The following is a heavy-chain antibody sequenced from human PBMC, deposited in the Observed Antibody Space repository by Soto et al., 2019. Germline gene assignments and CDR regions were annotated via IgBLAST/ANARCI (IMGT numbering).Heavy chain of an antibody. Sequence: PGESLKISCKGSGYSFTSYWIGWVRQMPGKGLEWMGIIYPGDSDTRYSPSFQGQVTMTRDTAISTAYMELSSLRSEGTAMYYCARGQPERTNYWGQGTQVTVSS. CDR2: IYPGDSDT. CDR3: ARGQPERTNY. D-gene: IGHD2-8*01. V-gene: IGHV5-51*01. CDR1: GYSFTSYW. J-gene: IGHJ4*02.